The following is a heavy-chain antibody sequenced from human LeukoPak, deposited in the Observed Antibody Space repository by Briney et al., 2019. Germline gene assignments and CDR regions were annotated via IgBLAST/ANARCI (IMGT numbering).Heavy chain of an antibody. CDR1: GGSIISSSYY. CDR3: ASPGTRDYYYMDV. J-gene: IGHJ6*03. V-gene: IGHV4-39*01. CDR2: IYYSGST. Sequence: SETLSLTCTVSGGSIISSSYYWGWIRQPPGKGLEWMGSIYYSGSTYYNPSLKSRVTISVDTSKNQFSLKLSSVTAADTAVYYCASPGTRDYYYMDVWGKGTTVTVSS. D-gene: IGHD1-14*01.